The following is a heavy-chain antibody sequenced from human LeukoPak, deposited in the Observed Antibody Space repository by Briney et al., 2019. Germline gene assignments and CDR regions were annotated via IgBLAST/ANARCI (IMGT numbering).Heavy chain of an antibody. V-gene: IGHV1-2*02. CDR2: INPNSGGT. Sequence: ASVKVSCKASGYTFTGYYMHWVRQAPAQGLEWMGWINPNSGGTNYAQKFQGRVTMTRDTSIGTAYMELSRLRSDDTAVYYCASGIVGATGFDYWGQGTLVTVSS. J-gene: IGHJ4*02. CDR1: GYTFTGYY. CDR3: ASGIVGATGFDY. D-gene: IGHD1-26*01.